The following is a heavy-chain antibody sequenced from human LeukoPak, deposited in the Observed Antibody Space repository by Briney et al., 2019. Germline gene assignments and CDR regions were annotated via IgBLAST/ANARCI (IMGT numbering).Heavy chain of an antibody. CDR2: ISYDGSNK. Sequence: GRSLRLSCAASGFTFSSYAMHWVRQAPGKGLEWVAVISYDGSNKYYADSVKGRFTISRDNSKNTLYLQMNSLRAEDTAVYYCAREVPYTYWGQGTLVTVSS. CDR1: GFTFSSYA. J-gene: IGHJ4*02. V-gene: IGHV3-30-3*01. D-gene: IGHD5-18*01. CDR3: AREVPYTY.